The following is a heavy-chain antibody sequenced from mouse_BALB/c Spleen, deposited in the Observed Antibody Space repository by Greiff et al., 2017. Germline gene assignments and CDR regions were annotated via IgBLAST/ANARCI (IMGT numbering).Heavy chain of an antibody. Sequence: EVQVVESGGGLVKPGGSLKLSCAASGFAFSSYDMSWVRQTPEKRLEWVAYISSGGGSTYYPDTVKGRFTISRDNAKNTLYLQMSSLKSEDTAMYYCARRGGVDYWGQGTTLTVSS. CDR1: GFAFSSYD. CDR2: ISSGGGST. V-gene: IGHV5-12-1*01. CDR3: ARRGGVDY. J-gene: IGHJ2*01.